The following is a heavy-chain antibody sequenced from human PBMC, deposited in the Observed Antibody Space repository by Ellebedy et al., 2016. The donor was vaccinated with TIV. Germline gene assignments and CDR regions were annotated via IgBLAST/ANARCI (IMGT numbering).Heavy chain of an antibody. D-gene: IGHD2-15*01. Sequence: SVKVSCXASGGNFSNYAITWVRQAPGQGLEWMGRIIPILGITNYAQKFQGRISMTADKSTGTAFMQLSSLRSADTAVYYCVRDPRPDGSGDSVDRPVQHWGQGTLVTVSS. CDR1: GGNFSNYA. J-gene: IGHJ1*01. CDR3: VRDPRPDGSGDSVDRPVQH. CDR2: IIPILGIT. V-gene: IGHV1-69*04.